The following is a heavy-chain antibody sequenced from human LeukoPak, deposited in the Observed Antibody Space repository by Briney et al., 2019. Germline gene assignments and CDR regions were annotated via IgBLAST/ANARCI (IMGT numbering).Heavy chain of an antibody. J-gene: IGHJ4*02. CDR3: ARTDSSGYYAGY. V-gene: IGHV4-31*03. D-gene: IGHD3-22*01. CDR1: GGSISSGDYY. CDR2: IYYSGST. Sequence: SETLSLTCTVSGGSISSGDYYWNWVRQPPGEGLEWIGYIYYSGSTYYNPSLKSRVTISVDTSKNQFSLKLSSVTAADTAVYYCARTDSSGYYAGYWGQGTLVTVSS.